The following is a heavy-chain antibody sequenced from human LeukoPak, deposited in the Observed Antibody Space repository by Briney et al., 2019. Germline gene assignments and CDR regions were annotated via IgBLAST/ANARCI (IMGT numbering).Heavy chain of an antibody. V-gene: IGHV3-23*01. CDR3: AKDFNVNYYSLWNC. D-gene: IGHD1-26*01. CDR2: ISGSGGST. J-gene: IGHJ4*02. CDR1: GFTFSSYA. Sequence: GGSLRLSCAASGFTFSSYAMSWVRQAPERGLEWVSAISGSGGSTYYADSVKGRFTISRDNSKNTLYLQMNSLRAEDTAVYYCAKDFNVNYYSLWNCWGQGTLVTASS.